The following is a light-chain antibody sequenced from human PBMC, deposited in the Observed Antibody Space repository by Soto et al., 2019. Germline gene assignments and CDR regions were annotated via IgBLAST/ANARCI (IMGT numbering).Light chain of an antibody. Sequence: TQMTHFLSPLSPSLGAKVTIASRASQSISSYLNWYQQKPGKAPKLLIYAASTLQSGVPSRFSGSGSGTDFTLTISCLQSEDFATYYCQQYYSYPPTFGQGTKVDIK. V-gene: IGKV1-39*01. CDR1: QSISSY. CDR3: QQYYSYPPT. J-gene: IGKJ1*01. CDR2: AAS.